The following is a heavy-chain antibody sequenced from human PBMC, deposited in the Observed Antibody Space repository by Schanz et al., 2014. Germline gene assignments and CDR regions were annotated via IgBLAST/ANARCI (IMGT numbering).Heavy chain of an antibody. CDR1: GFTLSSYG. CDR2: IKHDGSVK. V-gene: IGHV3-7*01. J-gene: IGHJ3*02. CDR3: ARKMKLGVYGGKGHDSLDI. Sequence: VRLVESGGGVVQPGRSLRLSCAASGFTLSSYGMHWVRQAPGKGLEWVANIKHDGSVKDYVDSVEGRFTISRDNAKRSLFLQMNSLRVEDTAVYYCARKMKLGVYGGKGHDSLDIWGQGTMVTVSS. D-gene: IGHD4-17*01.